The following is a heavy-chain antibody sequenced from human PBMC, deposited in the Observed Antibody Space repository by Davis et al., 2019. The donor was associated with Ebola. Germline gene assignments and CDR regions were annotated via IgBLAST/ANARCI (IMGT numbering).Heavy chain of an antibody. CDR3: ARDSGSYYYYYYGMDV. CDR1: GFTFSSYS. J-gene: IGHJ6*04. V-gene: IGHV3-48*02. Sequence: GGSLRLSCAASGFTFSSYSMNWVRQAPGKGLEWVSYISSSSSTIYYADSVKGRFTISRDNAKNSLYLQMNSLRDEDTAVYYCARDSGSYYYYYYGMDVWGKGTTVTVSS. D-gene: IGHD1-26*01. CDR2: ISSSSSTI.